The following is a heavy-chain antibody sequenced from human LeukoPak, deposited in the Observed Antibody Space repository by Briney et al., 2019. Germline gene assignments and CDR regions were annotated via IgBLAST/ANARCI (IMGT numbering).Heavy chain of an antibody. CDR2: INPNSGGT. CDR3: AMPDSGSYFILDC. V-gene: IGHV1-2*02. J-gene: IGHJ4*02. Sequence: ASVKVSCKASGYTFTGYYMHWVRQAPGQGLEWMGWINPNSGGTNYAQKFQGRVTMTRDTSISTAYMELSRLRSDDTAVYYCAMPDSGSYFILDCWGQGTLVTVSS. D-gene: IGHD1-26*01. CDR1: GYTFTGYY.